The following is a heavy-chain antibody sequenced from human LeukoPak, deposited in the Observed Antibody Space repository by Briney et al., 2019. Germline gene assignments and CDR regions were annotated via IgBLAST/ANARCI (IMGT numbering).Heavy chain of an antibody. V-gene: IGHV3-48*03. CDR3: ARVGYYGSGDYYYYGMDV. CDR2: ISSSGSTI. CDR1: GFTFSSYE. J-gene: IGHJ6*02. D-gene: IGHD3-10*01. Sequence: GGSLRLSCAASGFTFSSYEMNWVRQAPGKGLEWVSYISSSGSTIYYADSVKGRFTISRDNAKNSLYLQMNGLRAEDTAVYYCARVGYYGSGDYYYYGMDVWGQGTTVTVSS.